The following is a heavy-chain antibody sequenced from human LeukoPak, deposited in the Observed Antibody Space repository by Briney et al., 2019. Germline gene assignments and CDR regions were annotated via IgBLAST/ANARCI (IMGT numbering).Heavy chain of an antibody. Sequence: PGGSLRLSCAASGFTFSYYAMSWVRQAPGKGLEWVSAISDSGGTTYYADSVKGRFTISRDNAKNSLYLQMSSLRAEDTAIYYCARLYDILTGAFDYWGQGTLVTVSS. CDR2: ISDSGGTT. J-gene: IGHJ4*02. CDR3: ARLYDILTGAFDY. V-gene: IGHV3-23*01. CDR1: GFTFSYYA. D-gene: IGHD3-9*01.